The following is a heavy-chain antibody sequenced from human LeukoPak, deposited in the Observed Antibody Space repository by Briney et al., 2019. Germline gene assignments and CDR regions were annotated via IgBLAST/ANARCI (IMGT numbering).Heavy chain of an antibody. V-gene: IGHV3-7*01. CDR2: IKPDGSEK. CDR1: GFTFSSYS. J-gene: IGHJ4*02. Sequence: PTGGSLRLSCAASGFTFSSYSMNWVRQAPGKGLEWVTNIKPDGSEKYYVDSVKGRFTISRDNAKNSLYLQMNSLRAEDTALYYCARDTVGVTDYWGQGTLVTVSS. D-gene: IGHD1-26*01. CDR3: ARDTVGVTDY.